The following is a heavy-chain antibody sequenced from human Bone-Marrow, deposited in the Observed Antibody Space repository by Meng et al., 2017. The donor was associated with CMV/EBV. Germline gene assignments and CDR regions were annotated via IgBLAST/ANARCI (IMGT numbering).Heavy chain of an antibody. CDR1: GFTFSSYS. D-gene: IGHD4-11*01. J-gene: IGHJ6*01. CDR3: ARVDFGTTVTHALVYGMDV. V-gene: IGHV3-21*01. CDR2: ISSSSSYI. Sequence: GESLKISCAASGFTFSSYSMNWVRQAPGKGLEWVSSISSSSSYIYYADSVKGLFTISRENAKNSLYLIMNSLRAEDTAVYYCARVDFGTTVTHALVYGMDVWGQGTTVTVSS.